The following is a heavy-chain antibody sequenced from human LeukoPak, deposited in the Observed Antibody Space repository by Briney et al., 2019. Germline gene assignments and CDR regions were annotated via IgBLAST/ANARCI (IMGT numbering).Heavy chain of an antibody. CDR3: AKDPSYGSGTLYPTFDY. CDR1: GFTFSSYA. V-gene: IGHV3-23*01. J-gene: IGHJ4*02. CDR2: ISGNGDTT. Sequence: GGSLRLSCAVSGFTFSSYAMSWVRQAPGKGLEWVSSISGNGDTTYYPDSVRGRFTISRDNSKSTLFLQMNSLRAEDTALYYCAKDPSYGSGTLYPTFDYWGQGTLVTVSS. D-gene: IGHD3-10*01.